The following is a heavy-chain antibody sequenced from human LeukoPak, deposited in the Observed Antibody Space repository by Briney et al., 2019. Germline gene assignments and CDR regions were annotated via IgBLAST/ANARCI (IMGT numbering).Heavy chain of an antibody. CDR2: ISGSGGST. V-gene: IGHV3-23*01. D-gene: IGHD3-22*01. Sequence: GGSLRLSCAASGFTFSSYAMSWVRQAPGKGLEWVSAISGSGGSTYYADSVKGRFTISRDNSKNTLYLQMNSLRAEDTAVYYCARASYYSDSSGYYPQGRYYGMDVWGQGTTVTVSS. CDR1: GFTFSSYA. CDR3: ARASYYSDSSGYYPQGRYYGMDV. J-gene: IGHJ6*02.